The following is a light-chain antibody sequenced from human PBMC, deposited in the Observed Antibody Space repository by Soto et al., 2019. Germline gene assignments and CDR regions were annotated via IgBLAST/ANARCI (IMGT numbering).Light chain of an antibody. Sequence: QPVLTQPPSVSGAPGQRVTISCTGSSSNIGAGYDVHWYQQLPGAAPKLVIFVNTNRPSGVPDRFSGSKSGTSASLAITGLQAEDEADYYCQSYDRSLSGWVFGTGTKVTVL. J-gene: IGLJ3*02. CDR3: QSYDRSLSGWV. V-gene: IGLV1-40*01. CDR2: VNT. CDR1: SSNIGAGYD.